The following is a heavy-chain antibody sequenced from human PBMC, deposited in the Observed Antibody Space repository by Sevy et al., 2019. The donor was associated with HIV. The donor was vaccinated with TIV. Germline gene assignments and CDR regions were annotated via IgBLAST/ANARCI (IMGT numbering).Heavy chain of an antibody. CDR2: ILYSGST. CDR3: ARLGAGDNWFGP. J-gene: IGHJ5*02. D-gene: IGHD3-16*01. V-gene: IGHV4-59*01. Sequence: SETLSLTCTVTGDSMNTYYWAWIRQPPGKSLEWVGYILYSGSTEYSPSLKSRVTMALDKSKNEVSLRLSSVTAADTAVYYWARLGAGDNWFGPWGQGRMVTVSS. CDR1: GDSMNTYY.